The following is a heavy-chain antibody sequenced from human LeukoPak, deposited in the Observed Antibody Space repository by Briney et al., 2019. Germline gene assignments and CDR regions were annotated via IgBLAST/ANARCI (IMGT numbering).Heavy chain of an antibody. CDR1: GFTFSSYA. V-gene: IGHV3-23*01. J-gene: IGHJ4*02. CDR2: ISGTGTTT. CDR3: AKDLGISGWHLDY. D-gene: IGHD6-19*01. Sequence: PGGSLRLSCAASGFTFSSYAMGWVRQAPGKGLEWVSGISGTGTTTSYADSVKGRFTISRDNSKDTLYLQMNSLRGEDTAVYYCAKDLGISGWHLDYWGQGTLVTVSS.